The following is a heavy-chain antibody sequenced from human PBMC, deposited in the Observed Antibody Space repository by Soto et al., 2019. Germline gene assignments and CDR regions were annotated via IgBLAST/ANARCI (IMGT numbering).Heavy chain of an antibody. Sequence: SETLSLTCTISGGSISGYYWSWIRQPPGKGLEWIGYIYDDGSTNYNPSLKSRVTMSVDTSKNQFSLRLNSLTAADTAVYYCATGAYGWQWGQGTLVTVSS. CDR1: GGSISGYY. CDR3: ATGAYGWQ. D-gene: IGHD4-17*01. CDR2: IYDDGST. V-gene: IGHV4-59*01. J-gene: IGHJ4*02.